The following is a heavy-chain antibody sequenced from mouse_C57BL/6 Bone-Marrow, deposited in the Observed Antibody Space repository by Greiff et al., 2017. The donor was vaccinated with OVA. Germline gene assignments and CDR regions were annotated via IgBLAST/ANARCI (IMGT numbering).Heavy chain of an antibody. CDR2: IYPSDGST. Sequence: QIQLQQSGPELVKPGASVKLSCKASGYTFTSYDINWVKQRPGQGLEWIGWIYPSDGSTKYNEKFKGKATLTVDTSSSTAYMQLSSLTSEDSAVYYCARTDITTAAMDYWGQGTSVTVSS. D-gene: IGHD1-1*01. V-gene: IGHV1-85*01. J-gene: IGHJ4*01. CDR3: ARTDITTAAMDY. CDR1: GYTFTSYD.